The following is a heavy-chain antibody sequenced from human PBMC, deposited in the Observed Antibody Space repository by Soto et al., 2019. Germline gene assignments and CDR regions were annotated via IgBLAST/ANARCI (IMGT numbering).Heavy chain of an antibody. CDR2: IYWDDDK. CDR3: EQRPWTGTKAYFDY. Sequence: QITLEESGPTRVKPTQSLALTCTFSGFSLSTSGVGVGWVRQPPGKALEWLALIYWDDDKRYSPYLQSRLTIPKDTSKNLVVLITLNMDPSDTATYYCEQRPWTGTKAYFDYWGQGTLVTVSS. D-gene: IGHD1-1*01. J-gene: IGHJ4*02. V-gene: IGHV2-5*02. CDR1: GFSLSTSGVG.